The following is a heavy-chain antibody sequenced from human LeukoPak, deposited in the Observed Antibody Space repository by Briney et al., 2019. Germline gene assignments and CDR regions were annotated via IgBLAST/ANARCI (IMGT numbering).Heavy chain of an antibody. J-gene: IGHJ6*03. Sequence: GGSLRLSCAASGFTFSIYGMHWVRQAPGKGLEWVAVMSYDGTNKNYADSVKGRFTISRDNSKNTLYLQMNSLKIEDTAVYYCARGPLVDTEVYYYYMDVWGKGTTVTVSS. D-gene: IGHD3-16*02. CDR3: ARGPLVDTEVYYYYMDV. V-gene: IGHV3-30*03. CDR2: MSYDGTNK. CDR1: GFTFSIYG.